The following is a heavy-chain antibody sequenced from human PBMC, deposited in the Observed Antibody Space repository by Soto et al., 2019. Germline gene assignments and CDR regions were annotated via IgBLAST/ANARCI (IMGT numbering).Heavy chain of an antibody. CDR2: ISSSGSTI. J-gene: IGHJ4*02. D-gene: IGHD3-22*01. CDR1: GFTFSDYY. CDR3: ARGKHYYDSSGYGRGYYFDY. V-gene: IGHV3-11*01. Sequence: QVQLVESGGGLVKPGGSLRLSCAASGFTFSDYYMSWIHQAPGKGLEWVSYISSSGSTIYYADSVKGRFTISRDNAKNSLYLQMNSLRAEDTAVYYCARGKHYYDSSGYGRGYYFDYWGQGTLVTVSS.